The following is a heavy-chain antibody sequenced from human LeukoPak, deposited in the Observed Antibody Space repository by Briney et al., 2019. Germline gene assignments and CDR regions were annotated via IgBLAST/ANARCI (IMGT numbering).Heavy chain of an antibody. J-gene: IGHJ4*02. V-gene: IGHV1-46*01. Sequence: GASVKVSCKASGYTFTSYYMHWVRQAPGQGLEWMGLINPSGGSTSYAQKFQGRVTMTRDTSTSTVYMELSSLRSEDTAVYYCARAVGYYGSGSSNDYWGQGTLVTVSS. CDR1: GYTFTSYY. CDR2: INPSGGST. CDR3: ARAVGYYGSGSSNDY. D-gene: IGHD3-10*01.